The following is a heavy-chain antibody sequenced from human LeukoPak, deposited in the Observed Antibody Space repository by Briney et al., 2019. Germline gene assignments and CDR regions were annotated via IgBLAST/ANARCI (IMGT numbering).Heavy chain of an antibody. CDR2: IIPIFGTA. CDR3: ARGHYYDSSGYFYYFDY. J-gene: IGHJ4*02. Sequence: SVTVSCKASGGTFSSYAISWVRQAPGQGLEWMGGIIPIFGTANYAQKFQGRVTITADESTSTAYIELSSLRSEDTAVYYCARGHYYDSSGYFYYFDYWGQGTLVTVSS. CDR1: GGTFSSYA. D-gene: IGHD3-22*01. V-gene: IGHV1-69*13.